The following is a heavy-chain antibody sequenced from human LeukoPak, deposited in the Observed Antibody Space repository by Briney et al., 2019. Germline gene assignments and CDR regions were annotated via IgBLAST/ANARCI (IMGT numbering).Heavy chain of an antibody. V-gene: IGHV3-53*01. D-gene: IGHD3-3*01. J-gene: IGHJ3*02. CDR1: GFTVSSNY. CDR2: IYSGGST. Sequence: GGSLRLSCAASGFTVSSNYMSWVRQAPGKGLEWVSVIYSGGSTYYADSVKGRFTISRDNSKNTLYLQMNSLRAEDTAVYYCAGSITIFGVVIIPDAFDIWGQGTMVTVSS. CDR3: AGSITIFGVVIIPDAFDI.